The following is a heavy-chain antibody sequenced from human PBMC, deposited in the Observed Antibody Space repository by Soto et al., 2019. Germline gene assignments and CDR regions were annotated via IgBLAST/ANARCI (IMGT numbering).Heavy chain of an antibody. CDR3: AKDRIVVVPAAIESAFDY. D-gene: IGHD2-2*02. CDR1: GFTFSSYA. J-gene: IGHJ4*02. V-gene: IGHV3-23*01. CDR2: ISGSGGST. Sequence: EVQLLESGGGLVQPGGSLRLSCAASGFTFSSYAMSWVHQAPGKGLEWVSAISGSGGSTYYADSVKGRFTISRDNSKNTLYLQMNSLRAEDTAVYYCAKDRIVVVPAAIESAFDYWGQGTLVTVSS.